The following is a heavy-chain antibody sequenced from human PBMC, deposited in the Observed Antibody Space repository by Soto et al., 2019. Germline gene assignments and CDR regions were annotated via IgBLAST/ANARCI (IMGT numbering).Heavy chain of an antibody. Sequence: GGSLRLSCAASGFTFSSYAMHWVRQAPGKGLEWVAVISYDGINKYYADSVKGRFTISRDNPKSTLYLQMNSLRPEDTAVYYCARAEYSSSSPGHNDYHYYGMDVWGQGSTVTVSS. D-gene: IGHD6-6*01. V-gene: IGHV3-30-3*01. CDR3: ARAEYSSSSPGHNDYHYYGMDV. J-gene: IGHJ6*02. CDR1: GFTFSSYA. CDR2: ISYDGINK.